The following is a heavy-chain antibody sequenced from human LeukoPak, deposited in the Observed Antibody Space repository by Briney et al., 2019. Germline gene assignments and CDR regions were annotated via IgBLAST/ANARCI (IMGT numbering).Heavy chain of an antibody. CDR2: IYYSGST. CDR3: ARDALTRDRGGSYFSYFDY. V-gene: IGHV4-59*01. Sequence: SETLSLTCTVSGGSISSYYWSWIRQPPGKGLEWIGYIYYSGSTNYNPSLKGRVTISVDTSKNQFSLKLSSVTAADTAVYYCARDALTRDRGGSYFSYFDYWGQGTLVTVSS. J-gene: IGHJ4*02. D-gene: IGHD1-26*01. CDR1: GGSISSYY.